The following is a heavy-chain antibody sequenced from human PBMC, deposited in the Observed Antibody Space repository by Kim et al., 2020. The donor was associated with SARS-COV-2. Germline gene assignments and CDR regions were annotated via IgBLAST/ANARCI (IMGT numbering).Heavy chain of an antibody. CDR2: ISYDGSNK. Sequence: GGSLRLSCAASGFTFSSYAMHWVRQAPGKGLEWVAVISYDGSNKYYADSVKGRFTISRDNSKNTLYLQMNSLRAEDTAVYYCARDEDIVVVVAATEKFSRYCGMDVWGQGTTVTVSS. V-gene: IGHV3-30*04. D-gene: IGHD2-15*01. J-gene: IGHJ6*02. CDR1: GFTFSSYA. CDR3: ARDEDIVVVVAATEKFSRYCGMDV.